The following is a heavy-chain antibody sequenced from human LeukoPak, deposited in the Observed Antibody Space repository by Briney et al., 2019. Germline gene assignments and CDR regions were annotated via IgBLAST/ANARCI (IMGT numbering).Heavy chain of an antibody. J-gene: IGHJ4*02. CDR3: AKQAESSGSYHY. CDR1: GFILSSGA. D-gene: IGHD3-22*01. V-gene: IGHV3-64D*06. CDR2: ISDDGGDT. Sequence: QSGGSLRLSCSASGFILSSGAMHWVRQAPGKGLEYISRISDDGGDTYYADSVKGRFTISRDTSKNTLYLQMSSLRTEDTAVYYCAKQAESSGSYHYWGRGTLVTVSS.